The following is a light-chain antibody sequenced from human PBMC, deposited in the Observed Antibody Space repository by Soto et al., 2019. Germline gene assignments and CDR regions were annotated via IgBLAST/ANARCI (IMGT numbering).Light chain of an antibody. CDR3: QQLNSYPIT. CDR2: AAA. CDR1: QGIRSY. V-gene: IGKV1-9*01. J-gene: IGKJ5*01. Sequence: DIQLTQSPSLLSASVGDRVTITCRASQGIRSYLSWYQQKPGKAPKLLIYAAATLQSGVPSRFSGSGSGTDFTLTISSLHPEAYITYYCQQLNSYPITVGQGTRLEIK.